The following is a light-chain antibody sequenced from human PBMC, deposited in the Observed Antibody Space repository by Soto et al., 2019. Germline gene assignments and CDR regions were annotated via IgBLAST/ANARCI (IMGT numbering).Light chain of an antibody. V-gene: IGKV1-33*01. Sequence: DIQMTQSPSTLSASVAEKDTITCQASQDINKFLNWYQQKPGKAPKLLIYDVSNLETGVPSRFSGSGSETHFTLTINSLQPEDIATYYCQQYDNYDITFGQGTRLEIK. CDR1: QDINKF. J-gene: IGKJ5*01. CDR3: QQYDNYDIT. CDR2: DVS.